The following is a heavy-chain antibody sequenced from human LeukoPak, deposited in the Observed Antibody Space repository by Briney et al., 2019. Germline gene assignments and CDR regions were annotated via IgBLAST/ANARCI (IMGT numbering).Heavy chain of an antibody. Sequence: GGSLRLSCAASGFTFSSYWMYWVRQAPGKGLVCISRINSDGSSTSHADSVKGRFTISRDNAKNTLYLQMNSLRAEDTAVYYCAREGGYSHAFDYWGQGTLVTVSS. D-gene: IGHD3-22*01. CDR3: AREGGYSHAFDY. J-gene: IGHJ4*02. CDR1: GFTFSSYW. CDR2: INSDGSST. V-gene: IGHV3-74*01.